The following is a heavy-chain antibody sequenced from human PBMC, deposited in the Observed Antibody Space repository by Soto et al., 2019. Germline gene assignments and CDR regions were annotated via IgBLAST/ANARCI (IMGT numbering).Heavy chain of an antibody. CDR3: AKDPNGQGYSSSPPNY. Sequence: QVQLVESGGGVVQPGRSLRLSCAASGFTFSSYGMHWVRQAPGKGLEWVAVISYDGSKKYYADSVKGRFTISRDNSKNTLYLQMNSLRAEDTAVYYCAKDPNGQGYSSSPPNYWGQGTLVTVSS. J-gene: IGHJ4*02. V-gene: IGHV3-30*18. CDR2: ISYDGSKK. CDR1: GFTFSSYG. D-gene: IGHD6-13*01.